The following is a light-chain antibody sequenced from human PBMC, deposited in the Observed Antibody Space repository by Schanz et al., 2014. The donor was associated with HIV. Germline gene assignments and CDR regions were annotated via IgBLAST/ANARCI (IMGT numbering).Light chain of an antibody. Sequence: IQLTQSPSSLSASAGDRVTITCRASQGISSYLAWYQQKPGKAPKLLIFAASTLQSGVPSRFSGSGSGTDFTLTISSLQPEDFATYYCQQLNSYPITFGQGTKVEIK. J-gene: IGKJ1*01. CDR1: QGISSY. V-gene: IGKV1-9*01. CDR2: AAS. CDR3: QQLNSYPIT.